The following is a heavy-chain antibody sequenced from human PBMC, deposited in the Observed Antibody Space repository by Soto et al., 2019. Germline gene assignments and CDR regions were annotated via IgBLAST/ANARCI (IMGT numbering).Heavy chain of an antibody. V-gene: IGHV4-30-4*01. CDR1: GGAIISGDYY. D-gene: IGHD2-2*01. CDR3: ARDTNNWFDP. J-gene: IGHJ5*02. CDR2: IYYSGST. Sequence: PSETLSLTCTVSGGAIISGDYYLIWIRQPPGKGLEWIGYIYYSGSTYYNPSLKSRVTISVDTSKNQFSLKLSSVTAADTAVYYCARDTNNWFDPWGQGTLVTVSS.